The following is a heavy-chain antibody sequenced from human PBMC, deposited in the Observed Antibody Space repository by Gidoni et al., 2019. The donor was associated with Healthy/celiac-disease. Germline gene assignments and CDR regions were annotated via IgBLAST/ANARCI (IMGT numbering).Heavy chain of an antibody. CDR1: GFTFSSYA. CDR3: ATKAGRYCSSTSCYRAYFQH. Sequence: EVQLLESGGGLVQPGGSLRLSCAASGFTFSSYAMSWVRQAPGKGLEWVSAISGSGGSTYYADSVKGRFTISRDNSKNTLYLQMNSLRAEDTAVYYCATKAGRYCSSTSCYRAYFQHWGQGTLVTVSS. CDR2: ISGSGGST. D-gene: IGHD2-2*02. J-gene: IGHJ1*01. V-gene: IGHV3-23*01.